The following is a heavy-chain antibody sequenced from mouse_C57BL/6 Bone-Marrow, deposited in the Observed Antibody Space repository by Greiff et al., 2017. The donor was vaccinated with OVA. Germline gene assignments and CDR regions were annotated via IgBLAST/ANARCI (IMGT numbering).Heavy chain of an antibody. CDR3: AKKGDYYGSLYYYAMDY. D-gene: IGHD1-1*01. Sequence: VKLMESGPGLVQPSQSLSITCTVSGFSLTSYGVHWVRQSPGKGLEWLGVIWRGGSTDYNAAFMSRLSITKDNSKSQVFFKMNSLQADDTAIYYCAKKGDYYGSLYYYAMDYWGQGTSVTVSS. CDR1: GFSLTSYG. V-gene: IGHV2-5*01. CDR2: IWRGGST. J-gene: IGHJ4*01.